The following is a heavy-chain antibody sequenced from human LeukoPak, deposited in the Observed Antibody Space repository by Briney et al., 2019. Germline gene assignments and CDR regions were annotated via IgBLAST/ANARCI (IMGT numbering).Heavy chain of an antibody. CDR1: GYTFTGYY. Sequence: GASVKVSCKASGYTFTGYYMHWVRQAPGQGLEWMGWTNPNSGGTNYAQKFQGRVTMTRDTSISTAYMELSRLRSDDTAVYYCARDYYDSSEYYYYYYMDVWGKGTTVTVSS. CDR3: ARDYYDSSEYYYYYYMDV. V-gene: IGHV1-2*02. CDR2: TNPNSGGT. D-gene: IGHD3-22*01. J-gene: IGHJ6*03.